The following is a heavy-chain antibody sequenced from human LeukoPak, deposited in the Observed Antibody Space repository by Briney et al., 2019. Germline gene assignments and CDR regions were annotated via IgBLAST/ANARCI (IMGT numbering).Heavy chain of an antibody. CDR1: GGSFSGYY. CDR2: INHSGST. V-gene: IGHV4-34*01. CDR3: ARAGAWSLFY. J-gene: IGHJ4*02. D-gene: IGHD2-15*01. Sequence: PSETLSLTCAVYGGSFSGYYWSWIRQPPGKGLEWIGEINHSGSTNYNPSLKSRVTISVDTSKNQFSLKLSSVTAADTAVYYCARAGAWSLFYWGQGTLFAVSS.